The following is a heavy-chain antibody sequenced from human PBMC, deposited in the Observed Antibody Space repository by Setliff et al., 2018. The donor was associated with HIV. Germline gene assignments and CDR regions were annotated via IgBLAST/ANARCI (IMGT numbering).Heavy chain of an antibody. CDR1: GGSISRGSHY. Sequence: SETLSLTCTVSGGSISRGSHYWSWIRQPAGKGLEWIGLIYTSGRTNYNPSLKSRVTISVDRSKNQFSLNLSSVTAADTALYYCASLFHDTSAPWLYYFDYWGQGTLVTVSS. D-gene: IGHD3-22*01. CDR2: IYTSGRT. V-gene: IGHV4-61*02. CDR3: ASLFHDTSAPWLYYFDY. J-gene: IGHJ4*02.